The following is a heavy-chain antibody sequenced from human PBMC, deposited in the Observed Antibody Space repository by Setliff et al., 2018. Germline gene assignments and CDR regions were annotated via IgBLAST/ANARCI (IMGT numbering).Heavy chain of an antibody. D-gene: IGHD3-10*01. CDR1: GFTFSNAW. Sequence: GGSLRLSCAASGFTFSNAWMSWVRQAPGKGLEWVGRIKSKTDGGTTDYAAPVKGRFTISGDDSKNTLYLQMNSLKTEDTAVYYCVRAVVIRGSKPLDSWGQGTLVTVSS. CDR3: VRAVVIRGSKPLDS. J-gene: IGHJ4*02. CDR2: IKSKTDGGTT. V-gene: IGHV3-15*01.